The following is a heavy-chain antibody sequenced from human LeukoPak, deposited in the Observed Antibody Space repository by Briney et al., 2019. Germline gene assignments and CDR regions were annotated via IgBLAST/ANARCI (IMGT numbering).Heavy chain of an antibody. CDR1: GGSISSYY. D-gene: IGHD6-19*01. CDR2: IYYSGGT. J-gene: IGHJ4*02. Sequence: SETLSLTCTVSGGSISSYYWSWIRQPPGKGLGWIGYIYYSGGTNYNPSLKSRVTISVDTSKNQFSLKLRSVTAADTAVYYCARFLKSSVGWDLYYFDYWGQGALVTVSS. CDR3: ARFLKSSVGWDLYYFDY. V-gene: IGHV4-59*01.